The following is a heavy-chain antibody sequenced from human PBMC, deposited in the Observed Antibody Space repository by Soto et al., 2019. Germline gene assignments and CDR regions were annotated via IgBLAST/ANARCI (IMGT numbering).Heavy chain of an antibody. CDR2: IWYDGSNK. J-gene: IGHJ6*02. CDR3: ARDSSPSYCSGGSCYGAYYYGMDV. Sequence: GWSLRLSCAASGFTFSSYGMHWVRQAPGKGLEWVAVIWYDGSNKYYADSVKGRFTISRDNSKNRLYLQMNSLRAEDTAVYYCARDSSPSYCSGGSCYGAYYYGMDVWGQGTTVTVSS. D-gene: IGHD2-15*01. CDR1: GFTFSSYG. V-gene: IGHV3-33*01.